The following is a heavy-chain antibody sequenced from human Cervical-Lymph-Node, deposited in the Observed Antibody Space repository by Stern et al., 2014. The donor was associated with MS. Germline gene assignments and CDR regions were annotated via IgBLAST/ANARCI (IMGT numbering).Heavy chain of an antibody. CDR2: IYPADSDT. CDR3: ARHRERSSWRDYFYGMDV. Sequence: EMQLVESGAEVKKPGASLKISCKGSGYSFATYWIGWVRQMPGKRLEWMGLIYPADSDTRYSPSFRGQVTISADTSTNTAYLQWSSLRASDTAMYYCARHRERSSWRDYFYGMDVWGQGTTVPVSS. V-gene: IGHV5-51*01. D-gene: IGHD1-26*01. J-gene: IGHJ6*02. CDR1: GYSFATYW.